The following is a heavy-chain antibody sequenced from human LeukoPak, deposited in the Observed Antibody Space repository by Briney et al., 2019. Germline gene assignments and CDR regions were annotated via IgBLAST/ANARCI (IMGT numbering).Heavy chain of an antibody. Sequence: ASVKVSCMACGYTITIYVIRVVRQAPGQGLEWMGWISAYNDNTNYAQKLQGRVTMTTDTSTSTAYMELRSLRSDDTAVYYCARVGNYSNVIGKHDFVYWGQGTLVTVSS. CDR3: ARVGNYSNVIGKHDFVY. D-gene: IGHD4-11*01. CDR1: GYTITIYV. CDR2: ISAYNDNT. V-gene: IGHV1-18*01. J-gene: IGHJ4*02.